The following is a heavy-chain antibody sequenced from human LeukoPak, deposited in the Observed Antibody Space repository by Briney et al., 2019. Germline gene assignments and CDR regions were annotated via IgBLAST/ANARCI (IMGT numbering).Heavy chain of an antibody. J-gene: IGHJ4*02. CDR1: GYSFTSYW. Sequence: GESLKISCKGSGYSFTSYWIGWVRQMPGKGLEWMGIIYPGDSDTRYSPSFQGQVTISADKSISTAYLQWSSLKASDTAMYYCARLLASITIFGVVIPYYFDYWGQGTLVTVSS. D-gene: IGHD3-3*01. CDR3: ARLLASITIFGVVIPYYFDY. CDR2: IYPGDSDT. V-gene: IGHV5-51*01.